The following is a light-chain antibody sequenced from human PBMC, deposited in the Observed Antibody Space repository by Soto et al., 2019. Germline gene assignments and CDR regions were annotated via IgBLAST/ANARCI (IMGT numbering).Light chain of an antibody. Sequence: QSVLTQPASVSGSPGQSITISCTGTSSDVGGYNYVSWYQHHPGKAPKLMIFDVSNRPSGVSNRISGSKSGNTASLTISGLQPEDEADYYCSSYTTSNTRQIVFGTGTKVTVL. CDR3: SSYTTSNTRQIV. CDR2: DVS. CDR1: SSDVGGYNY. V-gene: IGLV2-14*03. J-gene: IGLJ1*01.